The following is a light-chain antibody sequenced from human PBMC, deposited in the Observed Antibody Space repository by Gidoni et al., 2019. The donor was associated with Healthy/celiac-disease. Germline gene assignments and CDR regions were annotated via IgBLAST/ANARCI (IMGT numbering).Light chain of an antibody. J-gene: IGLJ3*02. V-gene: IGLV1-40*01. CDR2: GNI. Sequence: QSVLTQPPSVSGAPGQRVTISCTGSRSNIGAGYDVHWYKQLQGTAPKLLIYGNINRPSGVPDRFSCSKSGTSASLAITGLQAEDEADYYCQSYDSSLSGWVFGGGTKLTVL. CDR3: QSYDSSLSGWV. CDR1: RSNIGAGYD.